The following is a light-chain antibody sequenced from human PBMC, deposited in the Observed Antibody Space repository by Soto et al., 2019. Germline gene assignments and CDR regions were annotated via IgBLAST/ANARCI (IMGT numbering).Light chain of an antibody. CDR1: QSVSSSF. CDR2: GAS. J-gene: IGKJ1*01. Sequence: EIVLTQSPGTLSLSPGERATLSCRASQSVSSSFLAWYQQKPGQAPRLLIYGASSRATGIPDKFSGSGSGTDFPLTISRLEPEDFAVYYCQQYDSSPWPFGQGTKVELK. V-gene: IGKV3-20*01. CDR3: QQYDSSPWP.